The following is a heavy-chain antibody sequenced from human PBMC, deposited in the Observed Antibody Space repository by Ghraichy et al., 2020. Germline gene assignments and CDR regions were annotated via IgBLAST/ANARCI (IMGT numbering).Heavy chain of an antibody. Sequence: GGSLRLSCAASGFTVSSNYMSCVRQAPGKGLEWVSVIYIGGSTYYADSVKGRFTISRDNSKNTLYLQMNSLRAEDTAVYYCARYYDSSGYYWGEGAFDIWGQGTMVTVSS. D-gene: IGHD3-22*01. CDR2: IYIGGST. CDR3: ARYYDSSGYYWGEGAFDI. CDR1: GFTVSSNY. V-gene: IGHV3-53*01. J-gene: IGHJ3*02.